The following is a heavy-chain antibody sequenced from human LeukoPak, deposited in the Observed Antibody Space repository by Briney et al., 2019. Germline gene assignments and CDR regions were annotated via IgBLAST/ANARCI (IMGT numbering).Heavy chain of an antibody. CDR1: GGSFSAYY. CDR2: ITHSGST. V-gene: IGHV4-34*01. CDR3: ARGTSYYLY. D-gene: IGHD1-26*01. Sequence: SETLSPTCAVYGGSFSAYYWSWIRQPPGKGLEWIGEITHSGSTNYNPSLKSRVTISVDTSKNQFSLKLSSVTAADTAVYYCARGTSYYLYWGQGTLVTVSS. J-gene: IGHJ4*02.